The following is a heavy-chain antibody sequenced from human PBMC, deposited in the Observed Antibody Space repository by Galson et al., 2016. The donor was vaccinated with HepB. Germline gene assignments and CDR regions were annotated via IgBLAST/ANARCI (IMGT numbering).Heavy chain of an antibody. D-gene: IGHD3-10*01. Sequence: SLRLSCAASGFTFSSYAMTWVRQVPGKGLEWVAAISTSGSSTYYADFAKGRFAISRDNSKNPVSLQMDVLRAEDTALYYCAKQHYYGLGTYYNGDAFDVWGQGTVVTVSS. V-gene: IGHV3-23*01. CDR1: GFTFSSYA. CDR2: ISTSGSST. CDR3: AKQHYYGLGTYYNGDAFDV. J-gene: IGHJ3*01.